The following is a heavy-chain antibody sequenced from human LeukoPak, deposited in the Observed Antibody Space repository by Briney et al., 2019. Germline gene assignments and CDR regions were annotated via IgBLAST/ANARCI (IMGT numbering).Heavy chain of an antibody. D-gene: IGHD3-9*01. J-gene: IGHJ4*02. V-gene: IGHV1-2*02. CDR3: ARGELGRYFDWRWDY. Sequence: ASVKVSCKASGYTFTGYYMHWVRQAPGQGLEWMGWINPNSGGTNYAQKFQGRVTMTRDTSISTAYMELSRLRSDDTAVYYCARGELGRYFDWRWDYWGQGTLVTVSS. CDR2: INPNSGGT. CDR1: GYTFTGYY.